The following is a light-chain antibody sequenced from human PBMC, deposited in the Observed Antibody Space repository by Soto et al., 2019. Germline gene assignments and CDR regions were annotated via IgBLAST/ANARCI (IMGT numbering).Light chain of an antibody. CDR1: SGSIASNY. Sequence: FMLTQPHSVSESPGKTVTISCSRSSGSIASNYVQWYQQRPGSAPTTVIYEDNQRPSGVPDRFSGSIDSSSNSASLTISGLKDEDEADHYCQSYDSGNWVFGGGTKLTVL. J-gene: IGLJ3*02. V-gene: IGLV6-57*04. CDR2: EDN. CDR3: QSYDSGNWV.